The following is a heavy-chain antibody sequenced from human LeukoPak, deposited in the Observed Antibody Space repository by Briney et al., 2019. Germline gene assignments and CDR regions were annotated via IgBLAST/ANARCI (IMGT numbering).Heavy chain of an antibody. CDR2: VKSKNDGGTT. Sequence: GGSLRLSCAASGFTFSTTWMTWVRQAPGKGLEWVGRVKSKNDGGTTDFAAPVKGRFTISRDDSKDTVYPQMNSLKTEDTAVYYCTTVSATGTPFLWGQGTLVTVSS. CDR1: GFTFSTTW. D-gene: IGHD1-1*01. J-gene: IGHJ4*02. V-gene: IGHV3-15*01. CDR3: TTVSATGTPFL.